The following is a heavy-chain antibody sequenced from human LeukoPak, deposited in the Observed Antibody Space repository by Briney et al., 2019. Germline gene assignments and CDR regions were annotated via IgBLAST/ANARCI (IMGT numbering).Heavy chain of an antibody. CDR2: IKSKTDGGTT. V-gene: IGHV3-15*01. Sequence: GGSLRLSCAASGFTFRNAWMSWVRQAPGTGLEWVGRIKSKTDGGTTDYAAHVKGRFTISRDDSKNTLYLQMNSLKTEDTAVYYCTTQYSSGWYVAFDIWGPGTMVTVSS. CDR1: GFTFRNAW. CDR3: TTQYSSGWYVAFDI. J-gene: IGHJ3*02. D-gene: IGHD6-19*01.